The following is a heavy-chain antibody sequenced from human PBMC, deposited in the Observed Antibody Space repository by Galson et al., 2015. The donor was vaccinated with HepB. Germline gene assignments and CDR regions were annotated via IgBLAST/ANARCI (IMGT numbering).Heavy chain of an antibody. J-gene: IGHJ4*02. CDR3: ARAPSATHFRGDY. V-gene: IGHV1-46*02. CDR2: INPSGAGT. Sequence: SVKVSCKASGYTFNSYYIHWVRQAPGQGLEWMGIINPSGAGTDYAQRFQGRVTMTRDTPSSTVYMELTSLRSEDTAFYYCARAPSATHFRGDYWGQGTLVTVSS. CDR1: GYTFNSYY. D-gene: IGHD3-3*02.